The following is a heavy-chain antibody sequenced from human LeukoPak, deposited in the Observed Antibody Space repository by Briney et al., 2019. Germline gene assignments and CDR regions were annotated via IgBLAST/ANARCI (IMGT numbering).Heavy chain of an antibody. CDR1: GFTLSRFS. CDR3: ARDLRGDY. Sequence: PGGSLRLSCAASGFTLSRFSMNWVRQAPGRGLEWVSYISSSTSTIYYADSVKGRFTISRDNAKNSLYLQMNSLRDEDTALYYCARDLRGDYWGQGTPVTVSS. J-gene: IGHJ4*02. V-gene: IGHV3-48*02. CDR2: ISSSTSTI.